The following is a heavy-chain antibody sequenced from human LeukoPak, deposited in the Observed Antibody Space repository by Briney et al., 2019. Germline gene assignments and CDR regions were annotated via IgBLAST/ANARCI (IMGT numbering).Heavy chain of an antibody. Sequence: TPSETLSLTCTVSGGSISSYYWSWIRQPPGKGLEWIGYIYYSGSTNYNPSLKSRVTISVDTSKNQFSLKLSSVTAADTAVYYCARGYCSGGSCYYFDYWGQGTLVTVSS. J-gene: IGHJ4*02. CDR3: ARGYCSGGSCYYFDY. V-gene: IGHV4-59*01. D-gene: IGHD2-15*01. CDR2: IYYSGST. CDR1: GGSISSYY.